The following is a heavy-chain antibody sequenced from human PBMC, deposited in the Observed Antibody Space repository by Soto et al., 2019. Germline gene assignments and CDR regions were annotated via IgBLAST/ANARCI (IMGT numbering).Heavy chain of an antibody. D-gene: IGHD3-3*01. CDR1: GFTFSSYA. CDR3: ARDVGPVTIFGEALSGYFDF. V-gene: IGHV3-23*01. Sequence: GGSLRLSCAASGFTFSSYAMNWVRQAPGKGLEWVSGISGGGSNTFYADYVKGRFTISRDNSKNTLLLQMNSLRGEDTAFYYCARDVGPVTIFGEALSGYFDFWGQGALVTVSS. CDR2: ISGGGSNT. J-gene: IGHJ4*02.